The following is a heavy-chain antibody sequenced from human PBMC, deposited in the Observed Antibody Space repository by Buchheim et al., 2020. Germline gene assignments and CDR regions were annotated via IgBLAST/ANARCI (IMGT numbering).Heavy chain of an antibody. CDR1: GFTFSSYE. J-gene: IGHJ6*02. D-gene: IGHD3-10*01. CDR3: ARDRSYGSGSYTTYYYYYGMDV. CDR2: ISSSGSTI. V-gene: IGHV3-48*03. Sequence: EVQLVESGGGLVQTGGSLRLSCAASGFTFSSYEMNWVRQAPGKGLEWVSYISSSGSTIYYADSVKGRFTISRDNAKTSLYLKMNSLRAEDTAVYYCARDRSYGSGSYTTYYYYYGMDVWGQGTT.